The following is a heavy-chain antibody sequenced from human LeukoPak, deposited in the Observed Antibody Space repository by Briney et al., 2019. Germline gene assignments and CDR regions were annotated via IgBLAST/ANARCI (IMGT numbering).Heavy chain of an antibody. CDR1: GGSISSGDYY. J-gene: IGHJ4*02. CDR3: ARGPDSSGYYYFDY. V-gene: IGHV4-30-4*01. D-gene: IGHD3-22*01. Sequence: SENLSLTSTVSGGSISSGDYYWSWIRQPPGKGLEWIGYIYHSGSTHFNPSLKSRVTISVDTSKNQFSLKLSSVTAADTAVYFCARGPDSSGYYYFDYWGQGTLVTVSS. CDR2: IYHSGST.